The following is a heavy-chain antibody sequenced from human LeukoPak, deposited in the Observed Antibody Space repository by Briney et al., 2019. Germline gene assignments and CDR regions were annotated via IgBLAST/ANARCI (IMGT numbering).Heavy chain of an antibody. CDR2: ISGSGGST. V-gene: IGHV3-23*01. CDR1: GFTFSSYG. Sequence: PGGSLRLSCAASGFTFSSYGMSWVRQAPGKGLEWVSAISGSGGSTYYADSVKGRFTISRDNAKNSLYLQMNSLRVEDMALYYCAKGSSAWNEVFHFDYWGQGTLVTVSS. D-gene: IGHD6-19*01. CDR3: AKGSSAWNEVFHFDY. J-gene: IGHJ4*02.